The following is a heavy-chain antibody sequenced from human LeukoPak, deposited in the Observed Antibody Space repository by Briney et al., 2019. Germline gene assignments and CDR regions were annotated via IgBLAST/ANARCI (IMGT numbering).Heavy chain of an antibody. Sequence: GASVKVSCKAFGGTFSSYAISWVRRAPGQGREWMGGIIPIFGTANYAQKFQGRVTITTDESTSTAYMELSSLRSEDTAVYYCARGGGSQAFDYWGQGTLVTVSS. J-gene: IGHJ4*02. CDR2: IIPIFGTA. CDR3: ARGGGSQAFDY. D-gene: IGHD1-26*01. CDR1: GGTFSSYA. V-gene: IGHV1-69*05.